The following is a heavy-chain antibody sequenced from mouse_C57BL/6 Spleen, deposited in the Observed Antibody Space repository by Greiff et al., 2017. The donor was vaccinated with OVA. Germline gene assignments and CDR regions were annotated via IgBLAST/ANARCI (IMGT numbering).Heavy chain of an antibody. CDR1: GYTFTSYW. Sequence: VQLQQPGAELVRPGTSVKLSCKASGYTFTSYWMHWVKQRPGQGLEWIGVIDPSDSYTNYNQKFKGKATLTVDTSSSTAYMQLSSLTSEDSAVYYCAPYYYGSSDDYAMDYWGQGTSVTVSS. V-gene: IGHV1-59*01. CDR3: APYYYGSSDDYAMDY. J-gene: IGHJ4*01. CDR2: IDPSDSYT. D-gene: IGHD1-1*01.